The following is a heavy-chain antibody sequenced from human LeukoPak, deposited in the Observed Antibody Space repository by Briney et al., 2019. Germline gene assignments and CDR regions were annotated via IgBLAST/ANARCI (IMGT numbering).Heavy chain of an antibody. V-gene: IGHV1-2*02. D-gene: IGHD3-9*01. CDR2: INPNNGDT. CDR1: GYIFTTYF. J-gene: IGHJ4*02. Sequence: GASVKVSCKASGYIFTTYFIHWVRQAPGQGLEWMGWINPNNGDTNYVQKFQGRVTMTRDTSISTAYMELTRLRSDDTAVYYCAREGGYDILTGYQDYWGQGTVVTVSS. CDR3: AREGGYDILTGYQDY.